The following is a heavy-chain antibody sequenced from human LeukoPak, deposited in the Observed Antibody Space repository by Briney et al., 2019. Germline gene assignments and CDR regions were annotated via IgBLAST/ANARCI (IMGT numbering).Heavy chain of an antibody. CDR1: GYTFTGYH. J-gene: IGHJ4*02. D-gene: IGHD3-10*01. V-gene: IGHV1-2*02. Sequence: ASVTVSCMSSGYTFTGYHMHSVRPAPGQGLAGMGWLNPYSGGTNYVQKFQGRVTRTRDTSISTAYMELSRLRSDDTAVNYCARDRVSEYYYGSGRGIYYFDYWGQGTLVTVSS. CDR2: LNPYSGGT. CDR3: ARDRVSEYYYGSGRGIYYFDY.